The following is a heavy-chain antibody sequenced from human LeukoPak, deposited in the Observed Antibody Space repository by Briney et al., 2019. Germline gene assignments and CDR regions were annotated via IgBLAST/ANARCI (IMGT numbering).Heavy chain of an antibody. Sequence: PSETLSLTCAVSGYPIRSSYFWGWIRQPPGKGLEWIRSIYHTGTSYYNPSLKSRVALSVDRSKQQFSLRLNSVTAADTAVYYCASPHCSGGSCYDLPLDYWGQGVLVTVSS. V-gene: IGHV4-38-2*01. CDR3: ASPHCSGGSCYDLPLDY. D-gene: IGHD2-15*01. J-gene: IGHJ4*02. CDR1: GYPIRSSYF. CDR2: IYHTGTS.